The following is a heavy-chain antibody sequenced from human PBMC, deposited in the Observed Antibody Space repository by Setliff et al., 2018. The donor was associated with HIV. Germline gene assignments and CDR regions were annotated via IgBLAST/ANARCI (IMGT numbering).Heavy chain of an antibody. J-gene: IGHJ6*03. V-gene: IGHV4-31*03. D-gene: IGHD3-16*02. CDR3: ARGYPVSYYYYMDV. Sequence: TSETLSLTCTVSGGSISSGGYYWSWIRQQTGKGLEWIGYIYYSGSTYYNPSLKSRVTISVDTSKKQFSLKLSSVTAADTAVYYCARGYPVSYYYYMDVWGKGTTVTVSS. CDR2: IYYSGST. CDR1: GGSISSGGYY.